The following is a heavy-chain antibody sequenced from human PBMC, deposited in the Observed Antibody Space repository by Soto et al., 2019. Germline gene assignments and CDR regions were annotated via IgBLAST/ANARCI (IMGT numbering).Heavy chain of an antibody. V-gene: IGHV1-2*04. J-gene: IGHJ2*01. D-gene: IGHD3-10*01. CDR1: GYTFTGYY. Sequence: QVQLVQSGAEVKKPGASVKVSCKASGYTFTGYYMHWVRQAPGQGLEWMGWINPNSGGTNYAQKFQGWVTMTRDTSISTAYMELSRLRSDDTAVYYCARDRSRITMVRGVAPSPRYWYFDLWGRGTLVTVSS. CDR2: INPNSGGT. CDR3: ARDRSRITMVRGVAPSPRYWYFDL.